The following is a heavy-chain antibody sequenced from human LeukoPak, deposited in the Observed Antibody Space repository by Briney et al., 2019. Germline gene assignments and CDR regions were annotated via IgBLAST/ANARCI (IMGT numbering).Heavy chain of an antibody. CDR2: IYTSGST. J-gene: IGHJ4*02. CDR1: GDSISSGGNY. Sequence: ASETLSLTCTVSGDSISSGGNYWSWIRQPAGKGLEWIGRIYTSGSTNYNPSLKSRVTISVDTSKNQFSLKLSSVTAADTAVYYCARGAPPQNWGQGTLVTVSS. CDR3: ARGAPPQN. V-gene: IGHV4-61*02.